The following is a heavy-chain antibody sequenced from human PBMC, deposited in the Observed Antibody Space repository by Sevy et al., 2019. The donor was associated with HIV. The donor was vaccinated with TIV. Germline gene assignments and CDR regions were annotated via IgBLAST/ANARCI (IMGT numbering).Heavy chain of an antibody. D-gene: IGHD5-18*01. CDR3: AKDTDTYGYSYYFDY. Sequence: GGSLRLSCAASGFTFSSYGMHWVRQAPGKGLEWVAVISYDGSNKYYADSVKGRFTISRDNSKNTLYLQMNSLRAEDTAVYYCAKDTDTYGYSYYFDYWGHGTLVTLSS. CDR2: ISYDGSNK. V-gene: IGHV3-30*18. CDR1: GFTFSSYG. J-gene: IGHJ4*01.